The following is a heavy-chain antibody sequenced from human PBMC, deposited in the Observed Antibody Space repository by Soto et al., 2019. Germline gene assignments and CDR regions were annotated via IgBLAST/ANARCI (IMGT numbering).Heavy chain of an antibody. CDR3: ARGPFYIYYYYYYMDV. Sequence: EVQLVESGGGLVKPGGSLRLSCAASGFTFSSYSMKWVRQAPGKGLEWVSSISSSSSDIYYADSVKGRFTISRDNAKNSLYLQMNSLRAEDTAVYYCARGPFYIYYYYYYMDVWGKGTTVTVS. CDR2: ISSSSSDI. J-gene: IGHJ6*03. CDR1: GFTFSSYS. V-gene: IGHV3-21*01.